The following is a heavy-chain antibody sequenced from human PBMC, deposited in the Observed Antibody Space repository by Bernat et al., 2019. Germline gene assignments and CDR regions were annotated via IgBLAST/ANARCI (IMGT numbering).Heavy chain of an antibody. CDR1: GFTFSSYA. CDR3: AKEVYYMDV. CDR2: ISTSGDST. Sequence: EVELLESGGGLVQPGGSLRLSCAASGFTFSSYAMSWVRQAPGKGLEWVSVISTSGDSTYYADAVKGRFTISRGKSKNTMYLQMNILRAEDTAVYFCAKEVYYMDVWGKGTTVTVSS. V-gene: IGHV3-23*01. J-gene: IGHJ6*03.